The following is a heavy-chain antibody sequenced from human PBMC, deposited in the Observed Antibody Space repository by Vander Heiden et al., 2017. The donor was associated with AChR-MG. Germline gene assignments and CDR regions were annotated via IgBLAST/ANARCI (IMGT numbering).Heavy chain of an antibody. V-gene: IGHV4-30-4*01. Sequence: QVQLQESGPGLVKPTQTLSLTCTVSGCSTSSGDYYWSWIRQPPGKGLEWIGYIYYSGSTYYNPSLKSRVTISVDTSKNQFSLKLSSVTAADTAVYYCARSMVGGYYYYMDVWGKGTTVTVSS. CDR1: GCSTSSGDYY. CDR2: IYYSGST. D-gene: IGHD3-10*01. CDR3: ARSMVGGYYYYMDV. J-gene: IGHJ6*03.